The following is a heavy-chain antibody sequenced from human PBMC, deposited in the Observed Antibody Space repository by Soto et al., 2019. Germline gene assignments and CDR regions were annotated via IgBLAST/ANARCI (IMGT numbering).Heavy chain of an antibody. CDR1: GFTIDDYA. J-gene: IGHJ4*02. CDR2: ISWNSGSI. CDR3: AKDSDYYGSGSSPKFDY. D-gene: IGHD3-10*01. V-gene: IGHV3-9*01. Sequence: SLRLSCAASGFTIDDYAMHWVRQAPGNGLEWVSGISWNSGSIGYADSGKGRFTISRDNAKNALYVQMNSLRAEDTALYYCAKDSDYYGSGSSPKFDYWGEGTLVTVSS.